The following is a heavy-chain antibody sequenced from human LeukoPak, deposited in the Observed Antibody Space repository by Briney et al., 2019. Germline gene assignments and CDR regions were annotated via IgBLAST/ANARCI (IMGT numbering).Heavy chain of an antibody. CDR2: ISSSGSTI. J-gene: IGHJ4*02. Sequence: GGSLRLSCAASGFTFSSYEMNWVRQAPGKGLEWVSYISSSGSTIYYADSVESRFTISRDNAKNSLYLQMNSLRAEDTAVYYCARDRVYCSGGSCYPTFDYWGQGTLVTVSS. V-gene: IGHV3-48*03. D-gene: IGHD2-15*01. CDR1: GFTFSSYE. CDR3: ARDRVYCSGGSCYPTFDY.